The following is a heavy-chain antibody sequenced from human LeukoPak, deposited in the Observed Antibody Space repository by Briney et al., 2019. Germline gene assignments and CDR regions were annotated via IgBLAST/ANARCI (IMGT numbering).Heavy chain of an antibody. V-gene: IGHV1-2*02. CDR2: INPNSGGT. J-gene: IGHJ4*02. CDR1: GYTFTVYY. Sequence: ASVKVSCKASGYTFTVYYMHWLRQAPGQGLEWMGWINPNSGGTNYAQKFQGRVTMTRDTSISTAYMELSRLRSDDTAVYYCAGGDYFDSSGHTDYWGQGTLVTVSS. D-gene: IGHD3-22*01. CDR3: AGGDYFDSSGHTDY.